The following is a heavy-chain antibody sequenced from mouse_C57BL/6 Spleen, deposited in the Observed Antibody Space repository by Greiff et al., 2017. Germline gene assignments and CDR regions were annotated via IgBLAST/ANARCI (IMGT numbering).Heavy chain of an antibody. J-gene: IGHJ4*01. Sequence: VKLMESGAELVRPGTSVKMSCKASGYTFTNYWIGWAKQRPGHGLEWIGDIYPGGGYTNYNEKFKGKATLTADKSSSTAYMQFSSLTSEDSAIYYCARGAYYSKKGYAMDYWGQGTSVTVSS. CDR2: IYPGGGYT. CDR1: GYTFTNYW. D-gene: IGHD2-5*01. V-gene: IGHV1-63*01. CDR3: ARGAYYSKKGYAMDY.